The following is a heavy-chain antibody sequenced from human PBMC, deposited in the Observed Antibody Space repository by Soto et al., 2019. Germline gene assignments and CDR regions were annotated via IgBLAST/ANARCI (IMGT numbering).Heavy chain of an antibody. J-gene: IGHJ3*02. CDR2: IYYSGST. CDR3: AHDCSGGSCYFAFGI. V-gene: IGHV4-39*01. D-gene: IGHD2-15*01. Sequence: SETLSLTCTVSGGSISSSSYYWVWIRQPPGKGLEWIGSIYYSGSTYYNPSLKSRVTISVDTSKNQFSLKLSSVTAADTAVYYCAHDCSGGSCYFAFGIWGQGTMVTVSS. CDR1: GGSISSSSYY.